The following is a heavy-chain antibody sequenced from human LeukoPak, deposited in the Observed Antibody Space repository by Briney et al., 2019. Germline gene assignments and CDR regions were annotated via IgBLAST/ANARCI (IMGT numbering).Heavy chain of an antibody. V-gene: IGHV1-2*02. J-gene: IGHJ4*02. CDR3: ARDGDDSAGFWSGLSLDY. CDR2: INPNSGGT. Sequence: ASVKVSCKASGYTFTGYYMHWVRQAPGQGLEWMGWINPNSGGTNYAQKFQGRVTMTRDTSISTAYMELSRLRSEDTAVYYCARDGDDSAGFWSGLSLDYWGQGTLVTVSS. D-gene: IGHD3-3*01. CDR1: GYTFTGYY.